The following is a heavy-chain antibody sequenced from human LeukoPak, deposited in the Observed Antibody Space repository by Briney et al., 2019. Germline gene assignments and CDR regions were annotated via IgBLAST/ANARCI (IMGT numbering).Heavy chain of an antibody. CDR3: ASENMVRGVKTRLHYFDY. Sequence: SVKVSCKASGGTFSSYTISWVRQAPGQGLEWMGRIIPILGIANYAQKFQGRVTITADKSTSTAYMELSSLRSEDTAVYYCASENMVRGVKTRLHYFDYWGQGTLVTVSS. V-gene: IGHV1-69*02. CDR1: GGTFSSYT. D-gene: IGHD3-10*01. CDR2: IIPILGIA. J-gene: IGHJ4*02.